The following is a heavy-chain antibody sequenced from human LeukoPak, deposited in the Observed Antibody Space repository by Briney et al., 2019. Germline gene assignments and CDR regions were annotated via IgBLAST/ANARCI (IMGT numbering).Heavy chain of an antibody. J-gene: IGHJ4*02. CDR3: ARGRFGEYAY. D-gene: IGHD3-10*01. CDR1: GGSISSSSYY. V-gene: IGHV4-39*07. CDR2: IYYSGST. Sequence: SETLSLTCTVSGGSISSSSYYWGWIRQPPGKGLEWIGSIYYSGSTYYNPSLKSRVTISVDTSKNQFSLKLSSVTAADTAVYYCARGRFGEYAYWGQGTLDTVSS.